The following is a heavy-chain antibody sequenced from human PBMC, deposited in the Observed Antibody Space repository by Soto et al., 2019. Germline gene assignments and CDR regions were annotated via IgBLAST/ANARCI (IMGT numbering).Heavy chain of an antibody. V-gene: IGHV4-39*01. J-gene: IGHJ6*02. CDR3: ASGLCSGGSCHRYGDYGMDV. CDR2: IYYSGST. Sequence: PSETLSLTCTVSGGSISSSSYYGGWIRQPPGKGLEWIGSIYYSGSTYYNPSLKSRVTISVDTSKNQFSLKLSSVTAADTAVYYCASGLCSGGSCHRYGDYGMDVWGQGTTVTVSS. CDR1: GGSISSSSYY. D-gene: IGHD2-15*01.